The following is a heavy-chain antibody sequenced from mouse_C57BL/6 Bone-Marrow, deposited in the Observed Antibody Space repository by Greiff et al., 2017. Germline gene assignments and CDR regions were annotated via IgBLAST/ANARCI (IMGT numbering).Heavy chain of an antibody. CDR1: GFTFSSYG. CDR3: ARLTYYGSSYWYFDV. D-gene: IGHD1-1*01. J-gene: IGHJ1*03. Sequence: EVQVVESGGDLVKPGGSLKLSCAASGFTFSSYGMSWVRQTPDKRLEWVATISSGGSYTYYPDSVKGRFTISRDNAKNTLYLQMSSLKSEDTAMYYCARLTYYGSSYWYFDVWGTGTTVTVSS. V-gene: IGHV5-6*01. CDR2: ISSGGSYT.